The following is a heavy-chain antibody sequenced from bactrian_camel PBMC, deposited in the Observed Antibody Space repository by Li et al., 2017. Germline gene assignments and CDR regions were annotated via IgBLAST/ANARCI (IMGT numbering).Heavy chain of an antibody. CDR3: AASSGGDCKITQNSPPSQYAYRY. Sequence: HVQLVESGGGSVQAGGSLRLSCEASRPQPQDTASLYTFDSACMGWFRQAPGKEREGVATIYTGGGSTHYADSVKGRFTISKSDAENILTLQLNDLKPEDSGLYRCAASSGGDCKITQNSPPSQYAYRYWGQGTQVTVS. CDR2: IYTGGGST. V-gene: IGHV3S54*01. CDR1: RPQPQDTASLYTFDSA. D-gene: IGHD2*01. J-gene: IGHJ4*01.